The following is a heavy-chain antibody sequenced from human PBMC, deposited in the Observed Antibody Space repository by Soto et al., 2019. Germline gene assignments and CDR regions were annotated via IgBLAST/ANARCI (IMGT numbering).Heavy chain of an antibody. V-gene: IGHV1-18*01. CDR1: GYTFTNYG. CDR3: ARVPGELHLLDAFDV. CDR2: ISTYNVNT. D-gene: IGHD1-7*01. J-gene: IGHJ3*01. Sequence: QIQLVQSGGEVKKPGASVNVSCKASGYTFTNYGIGWVRQAPGRVLEWMGWISTYNVNTIYAQNFQDRVTMTTDTSTSTAYMELKSLTSDDTAVYYCARVPGELHLLDAFDVWGQGTMLTVSS.